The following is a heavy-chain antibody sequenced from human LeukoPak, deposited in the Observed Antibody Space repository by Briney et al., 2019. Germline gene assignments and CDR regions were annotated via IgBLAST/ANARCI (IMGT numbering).Heavy chain of an antibody. V-gene: IGHV7-4-1*02. CDR2: INTSTGNP. J-gene: IGHJ6*02. D-gene: IGHD3-10*01. CDR1: GYTFSSYA. Sequence: ASVKVSCKASGYTFSSYAMNWVRQAPGQGLEWMGWINTSTGNPTYAQGFTGRFVFSLDTPVSTAYLQISSLKAEDTAVYYCAREHPMVRGVADYYYYGMDVWGQGTTVTVSS. CDR3: AREHPMVRGVADYYYYGMDV.